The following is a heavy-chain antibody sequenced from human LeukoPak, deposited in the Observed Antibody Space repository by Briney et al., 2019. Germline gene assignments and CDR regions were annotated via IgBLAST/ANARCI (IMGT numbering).Heavy chain of an antibody. CDR2: INPNSGGT. V-gene: IGHV1-2*02. D-gene: IGHD4-11*01. CDR3: ARDLGPYSNYVVGDY. CDR1: GYTFTSYG. Sequence: GASVKVSCKASGYTFTSYGISWVRQAPGQGLEWMGWINPNSGGTNYAQKFQGRVTMTRDTSISTAYMELSRLRSDDTAVYYCARDLGPYSNYVVGDYWGQGTLVTVSS. J-gene: IGHJ4*02.